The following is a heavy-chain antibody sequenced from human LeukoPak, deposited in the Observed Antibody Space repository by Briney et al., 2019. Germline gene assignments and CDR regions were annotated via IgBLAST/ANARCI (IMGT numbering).Heavy chain of an antibody. J-gene: IGHJ3*02. CDR3: ARDPVVPGAFDI. Sequence: GGSLRLSCAASGFTFSDYYMSWIRQAPGKGLEWVSYISSSGSTIYYADSVRGRSTISRDNAKNSLYLQMNSLRAEDTAVYYCARDPVVPGAFDIWGQGTMVTVSS. CDR1: GFTFSDYY. D-gene: IGHD2-15*01. V-gene: IGHV3-11*04. CDR2: ISSSGSTI.